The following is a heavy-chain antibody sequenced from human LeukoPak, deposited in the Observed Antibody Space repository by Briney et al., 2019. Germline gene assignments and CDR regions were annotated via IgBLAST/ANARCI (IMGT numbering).Heavy chain of an antibody. CDR2: MNPDSGNT. CDR1: GYTLTSYA. J-gene: IGHJ6*03. V-gene: IGHV1-8*01. Sequence: ASVKVSCKASGYTLTSYAINWVRQATGQGLEWMGWMNPDSGNTGYAQKFQGRVTMTRNTSISTAYMELSSLRSEDTAVYYCARAVRVVTHYYYYYMDVWGKRTTGTVSS. CDR3: ARAVRVVTHYYYYYMDV. D-gene: IGHD3-3*01.